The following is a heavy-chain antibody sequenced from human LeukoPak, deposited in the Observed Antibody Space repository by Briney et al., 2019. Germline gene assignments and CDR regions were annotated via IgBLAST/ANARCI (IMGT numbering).Heavy chain of an antibody. CDR3: LRGDRRDY. CDR1: GFILGNYG. Sequence: PGGSLRLSCAASGFILGNYGMSWVRQPPGEGLEWVSALSGSSGTTYYADSVKGRFIISRDNAKDSLYLQMNSLRVEDTAVYYCLRGDRRDYWGQGTLVTVSS. J-gene: IGHJ4*02. V-gene: IGHV3-21*06. CDR2: LSGSSGTT.